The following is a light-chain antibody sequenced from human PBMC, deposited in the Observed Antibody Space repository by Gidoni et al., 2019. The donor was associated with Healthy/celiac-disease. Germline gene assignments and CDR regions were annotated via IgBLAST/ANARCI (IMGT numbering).Light chain of an antibody. CDR1: QSVSSY. Sequence: EMVLTQSPATLSLSPGERATLSCRASQSVSSYLTWYQQKPGQAPSLLIYDATNRATGIPARFSGRGSGTDFTLTISSLEPADFAFYYCQQRSNWSLTFGGGTKVEIK. CDR3: QQRSNWSLT. V-gene: IGKV3-11*01. J-gene: IGKJ4*01. CDR2: DAT.